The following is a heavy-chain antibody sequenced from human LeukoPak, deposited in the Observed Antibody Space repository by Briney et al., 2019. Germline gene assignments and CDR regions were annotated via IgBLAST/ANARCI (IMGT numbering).Heavy chain of an antibody. CDR3: AREAPGGWDFDY. Sequence: GGSLRLSCAASGFTFSSYWMHWVRQAPGKGLVWVSRINSDGSSTSYADSVEGRFTISRDNAKNTLYLQMNSLRAEDTAVYYCAREAPGGWDFDYWGQGTLVTVSS. D-gene: IGHD6-19*01. CDR2: INSDGSST. J-gene: IGHJ4*02. V-gene: IGHV3-74*01. CDR1: GFTFSSYW.